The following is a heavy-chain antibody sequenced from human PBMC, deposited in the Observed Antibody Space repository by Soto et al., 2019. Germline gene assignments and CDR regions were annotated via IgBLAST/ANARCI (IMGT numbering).Heavy chain of an antibody. J-gene: IGHJ5*02. CDR1: GYSFTTSY. CDR2: INPTDGRT. V-gene: IGHV1-46*01. CDR3: ARRIKRSRWNWLDP. Sequence: QVQLVQSGAEVKKPGASVNISCKASGYSFTTSYIHWVRQAPGQGLEWMGLINPTDGRTGHAQNFQDRLSMTRATSTGTVYMELSSLRFEDTAVYYCARRIKRSRWNWLDPWGQGTLVTVSS. D-gene: IGHD6-13*01.